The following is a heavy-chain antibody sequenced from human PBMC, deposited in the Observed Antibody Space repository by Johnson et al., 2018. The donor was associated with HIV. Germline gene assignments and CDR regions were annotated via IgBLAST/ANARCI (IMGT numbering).Heavy chain of an antibody. CDR1: GFTFSDYY. J-gene: IGHJ3*01. Sequence: VQLVESGGGLVKPGGSLRLSCAASGFTFSDYYMSWIRQAPRKGLEWVSYISSSGSTIYYADSVKGRFTIPKGHAKNSLYLQMNSLRAEDTAVYYCARVFYRYSSSSTAAFDVWGQGTVVTVSS. V-gene: IGHV3-11*04. D-gene: IGHD6-6*01. CDR2: ISSSGSTI. CDR3: ARVFYRYSSSSTAAFDV.